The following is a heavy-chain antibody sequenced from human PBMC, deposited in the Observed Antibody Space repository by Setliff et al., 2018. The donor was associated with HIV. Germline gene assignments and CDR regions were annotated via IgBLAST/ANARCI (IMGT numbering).Heavy chain of an antibody. CDR3: AIGYSHGPNY. J-gene: IGHJ4*02. D-gene: IGHD5-12*01. Sequence: ASVKVSCKASRYTFTDYYIHWVQQAPGKGLEWMGRIDPVNGETTYAEKLQGRVIIRADTSIDTAYMELSSLRSEDTAVYYCAIGYSHGPNYWGQGTLVTVSS. CDR1: RYTFTDYY. CDR2: IDPVNGET. V-gene: IGHV1-69-2*01.